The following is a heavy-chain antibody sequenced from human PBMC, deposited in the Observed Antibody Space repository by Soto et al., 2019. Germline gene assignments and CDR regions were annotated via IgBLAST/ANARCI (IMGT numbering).Heavy chain of an antibody. Sequence: GGSLSLSGEASGFTFTNYEMNWVRQAPGKGLEWISYISSSVKTISYADSVKGRFTISRDNAKNSLYLQMNSLRAEDTAVYYCARHPEKYIVSDLGVDYWGQGTPVTVSS. J-gene: IGHJ4*02. CDR3: ARHPEKYIVSDLGVDY. CDR1: GFTFTNYE. D-gene: IGHD2-15*01. V-gene: IGHV3-48*03. CDR2: ISSSVKTI.